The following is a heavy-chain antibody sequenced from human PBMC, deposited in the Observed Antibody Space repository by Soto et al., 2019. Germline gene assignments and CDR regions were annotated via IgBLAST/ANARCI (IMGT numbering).Heavy chain of an antibody. J-gene: IGHJ6*02. Sequence: GESLKISCQGSGYSFTSYWIGWVRQMPGKSLEWMGIIYPGDSDTRYSPSFQGQVTISADKSISTAYLQWSSLKASDTAMYYCARTAATGKYYYGVDVWGQGTTVTVSS. V-gene: IGHV5-51*01. CDR2: IYPGDSDT. D-gene: IGHD6-13*01. CDR1: GYSFTSYW. CDR3: ARTAATGKYYYGVDV.